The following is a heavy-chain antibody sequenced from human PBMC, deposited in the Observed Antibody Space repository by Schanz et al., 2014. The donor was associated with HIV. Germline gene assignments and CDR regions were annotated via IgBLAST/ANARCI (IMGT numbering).Heavy chain of an antibody. D-gene: IGHD5-12*01. V-gene: IGHV3-7*01. Sequence: VQLVESGGGVVQPGRSLKLSCAASGFTFSIYYMSWVRQAPGKGLEWVANINQDGSEKYYVDSVKGRFTISRDNAENSLYLQMHSLRAEDTAVYYCARDWSYDPYYYYGMDVWGQGTTVTVSS. CDR3: ARDWSYDPYYYYGMDV. CDR1: GFTFSIYY. J-gene: IGHJ6*02. CDR2: INQDGSEK.